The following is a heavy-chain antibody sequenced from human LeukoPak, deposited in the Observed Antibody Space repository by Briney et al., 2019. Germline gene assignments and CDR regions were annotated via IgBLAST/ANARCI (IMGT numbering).Heavy chain of an antibody. V-gene: IGHV4-61*02. D-gene: IGHD3-10*01. Sequence: SETLSLTCTVSGGSISSGSYYWSWIRQPAGKGLEWIGRIYTSGSTNYNPSLKSRVTISVDTSKNQFSLKLSSVTAADTAVYYCARHRATGITMVRGVPSPLDYWGQGTLVTVSS. CDR3: ARHRATGITMVRGVPSPLDY. J-gene: IGHJ4*02. CDR1: GGSISSGSYY. CDR2: IYTSGST.